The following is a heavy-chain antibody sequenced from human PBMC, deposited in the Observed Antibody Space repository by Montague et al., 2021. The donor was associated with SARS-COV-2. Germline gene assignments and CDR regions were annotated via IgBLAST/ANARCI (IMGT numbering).Heavy chain of an antibody. Sequence: TLSLTCTVSGGSISSYYWSWIRQPAGKGLEWIGRIYTSGSTNYNPSLKSRVTMSVDTSKNPFSLKLSSVTAADTAVYYCARDLIVYDYVRGSYRPYGMDVWGQGTTVTVSS. CDR3: ARDLIVYDYVRGSYRPYGMDV. CDR2: IYTSGST. J-gene: IGHJ6*02. V-gene: IGHV4-4*07. D-gene: IGHD3-16*02. CDR1: GGSISSYY.